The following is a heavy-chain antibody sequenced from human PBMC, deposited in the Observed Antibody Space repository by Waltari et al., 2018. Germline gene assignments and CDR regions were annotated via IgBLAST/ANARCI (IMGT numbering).Heavy chain of an antibody. Sequence: EVQLVESGGGLVQPGGSLSLSCAASGFSFTTYWMNWARQDPGKGLVWVSRINPDGTTTAYADSVKGRFTISRDNSKNTLYLQMNSLSAEDTAVYYCVRSGFLDCWGQGTLVTVSS. J-gene: IGHJ4*02. V-gene: IGHV3-74*01. CDR1: GFSFTTYW. CDR3: VRSGFLDC. D-gene: IGHD1-26*01. CDR2: INPDGTTT.